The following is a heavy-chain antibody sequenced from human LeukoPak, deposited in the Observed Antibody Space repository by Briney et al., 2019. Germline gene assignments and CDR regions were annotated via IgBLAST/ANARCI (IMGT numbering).Heavy chain of an antibody. CDR1: GFTFNNYA. Sequence: GGSLRLSCAASGFTFNNYAMSWVRQAPGKGLEWVSAISGSGGSTYYADSVKGRFTISRDNSKNTLYLQMNSLRAEDTAVYYCAKGERITMVRGVISHYFDYWGQGTLVTVSS. CDR3: AKGERITMVRGVISHYFDY. D-gene: IGHD3-10*01. CDR2: ISGSGGST. J-gene: IGHJ4*02. V-gene: IGHV3-23*01.